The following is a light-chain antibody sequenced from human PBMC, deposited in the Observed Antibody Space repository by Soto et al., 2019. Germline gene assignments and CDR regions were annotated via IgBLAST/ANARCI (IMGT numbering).Light chain of an antibody. CDR1: QSISSY. CDR2: AAS. CDR3: HQSYSTLQT. V-gene: IGKV1-39*01. Sequence: DIQMTQSPSSLSASVGDRVTITCRASQSISSYLNWYQQKPGKAPKLLIYAASSLQSGVPSRFSGSGSGTDFTLTIRSLQPEDFATYYCHQSYSTLQTFGQGTKVEIK. J-gene: IGKJ1*01.